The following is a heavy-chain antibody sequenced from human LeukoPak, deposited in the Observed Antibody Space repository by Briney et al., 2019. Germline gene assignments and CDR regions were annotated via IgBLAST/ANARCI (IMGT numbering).Heavy chain of an antibody. CDR2: INHSGGT. Sequence: SETLSLTCAVYGGSFSGYYWSWIRQPPGKGLEWIGEINHSGGTNYNPSLKSRVTISVDTSKNQFSLKLSSVTAADTAVYYCARARTTVTTYQFDYWGQGTLVTVSS. V-gene: IGHV4-34*01. D-gene: IGHD4-17*01. CDR1: GGSFSGYY. CDR3: ARARTTVTTYQFDY. J-gene: IGHJ4*02.